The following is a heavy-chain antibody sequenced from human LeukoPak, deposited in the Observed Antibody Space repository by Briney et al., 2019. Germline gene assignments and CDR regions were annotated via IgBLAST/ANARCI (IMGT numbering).Heavy chain of an antibody. CDR1: GFTFSNAW. V-gene: IGHV3-15*01. Sequence: GGSLRLSCAASGFTFSNAWMSWVRQAPGKGLEWVGRIKSKTDGGTTDYAAPVKGRFTISRDNSKNTLYLQMNSLRAEDTAVYYCARGSSGWSHAFDIWGQGTMVTVSS. CDR3: ARGSSGWSHAFDI. J-gene: IGHJ3*02. CDR2: IKSKTDGGTT. D-gene: IGHD3-22*01.